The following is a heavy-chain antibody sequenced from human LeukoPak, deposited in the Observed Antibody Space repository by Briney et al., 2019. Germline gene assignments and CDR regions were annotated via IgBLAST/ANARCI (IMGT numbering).Heavy chain of an antibody. J-gene: IGHJ4*02. CDR1: GFTFSSYA. CDR2: ISGSGGST. Sequence: GGSLRLSCAASGFTFSSYAMSWVRQAPGKGLEWVSAISGSGGSTYYADSVKGRFTISRDNSKNTLYLQMNSLRAEDTAVYYCAKESGRFCGGDCYSHPWGQGTLVTVSS. V-gene: IGHV3-23*01. CDR3: AKESGRFCGGDCYSHP. D-gene: IGHD2-21*02.